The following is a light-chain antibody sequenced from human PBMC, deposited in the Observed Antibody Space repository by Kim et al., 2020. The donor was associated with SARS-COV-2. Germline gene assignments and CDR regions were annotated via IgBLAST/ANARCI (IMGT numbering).Light chain of an antibody. CDR2: EDD. V-gene: IGLV6-57*03. J-gene: IGLJ2*01. CDR1: SGSIDDNY. Sequence: GTTVTITCTHSSGSIDDNYVQWYQQRPGGVPTTVIYEDDQRPSGVSDRFSGSIDNSSNSASLTISGLRTEDEADYYCQSYNRDNVLFGGGTQLTVL. CDR3: QSYNRDNVL.